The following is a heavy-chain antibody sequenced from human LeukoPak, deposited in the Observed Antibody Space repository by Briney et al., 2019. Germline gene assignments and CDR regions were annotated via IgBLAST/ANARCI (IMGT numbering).Heavy chain of an antibody. V-gene: IGHV3-21*04. CDR2: ISSSSSYI. J-gene: IGHJ4*02. Sequence: RAGGSLRLSCAASGFTFSSYSMNWVRQAPGKGLEWVSSISSSSSYIYYADSVKGRFTISRDNSKNTLYLQMNSLRAEDTAVYYCANLGGQLVLTYYFDYWGQGTLVTVSS. CDR1: GFTFSSYS. D-gene: IGHD6-13*01. CDR3: ANLGGQLVLTYYFDY.